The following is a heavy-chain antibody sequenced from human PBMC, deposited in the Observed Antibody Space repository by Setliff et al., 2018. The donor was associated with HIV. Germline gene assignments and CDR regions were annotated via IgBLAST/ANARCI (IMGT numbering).Heavy chain of an antibody. CDR2: MHNSGST. CDR1: GGSISSATYY. CDR3: ARVPYPADYYMDV. D-gene: IGHD6-19*01. Sequence: PSETLSLTCSVSGGSISSATYYWGWIRQPPGKGLEWIGSMHNSGSTYYNPSVKSRVTISIDTSKSQFSLKLTSVSAADTAIYYCARVPYPADYYMDVWGKGTTVTVSS. V-gene: IGHV4-39*07. J-gene: IGHJ6*03.